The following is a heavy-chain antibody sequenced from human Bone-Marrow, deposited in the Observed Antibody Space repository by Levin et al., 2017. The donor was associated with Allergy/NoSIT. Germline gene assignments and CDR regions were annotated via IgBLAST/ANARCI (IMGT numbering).Heavy chain of an antibody. CDR1: GGSMNTYY. CDR2: IYYSGTA. J-gene: IGHJ6*02. D-gene: IGHD6-13*01. V-gene: IGHV4-59*01. CDR3: ARNSRNHYFYGLDV. Sequence: SQTLSLTCTVSGGSMNTYYWSWIRHSPEKGLEWIAQIYYSGTAEYNPSLRSRLSVSIDTSINQFSLKLTSVSAADMAVYYCARNSRNHYFYGLDVGGQGATVIVSS.